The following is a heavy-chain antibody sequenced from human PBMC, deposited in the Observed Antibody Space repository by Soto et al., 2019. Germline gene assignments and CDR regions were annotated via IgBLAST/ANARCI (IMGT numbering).Heavy chain of an antibody. CDR1: GFIFSNYG. CDR2: IWYDGSNE. V-gene: IGHV3-33*01. D-gene: IGHD4-4*01. J-gene: IGHJ4*02. CDR3: ARDDYSNSLDH. Sequence: SLRLSCAASGFIFSNYGMHWVRQAPGKGLEWVAVIWYDGSNEYYADSVKGRFTISRDNSRNTLYLQMNSLRAEDTAVYYCARDDYSNSLDHWGQGTPVTVSS.